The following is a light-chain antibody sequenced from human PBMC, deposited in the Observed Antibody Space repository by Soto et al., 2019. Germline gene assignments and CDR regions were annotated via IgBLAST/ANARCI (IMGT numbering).Light chain of an antibody. J-gene: IGLJ1*01. V-gene: IGLV2-8*01. CDR2: EVS. Sequence: QSVLTQPPSASGSPGQSVTISCTGTSSDVGGYNYVSWYQQHPGKAPKLMIYEVSKRPSGVPDRFSGSKSGNTASLTVSGLQAEDEADYYCSSYAGSPVVFGTGTKLTVL. CDR3: SSYAGSPVV. CDR1: SSDVGGYNY.